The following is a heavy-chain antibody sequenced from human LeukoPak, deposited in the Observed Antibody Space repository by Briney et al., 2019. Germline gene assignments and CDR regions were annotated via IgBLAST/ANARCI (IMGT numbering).Heavy chain of an antibody. CDR1: GGSFSGYY. CDR3: ARGGGSSGYYTDY. V-gene: IGHV4-34*01. Sequence: SETLSLTCAVYGGSFSGYYWSWIRQPPGKGLEWIGEINRSGSTNYNPSLKSRVTISVDTSKNQFSLKLSSVTAADTAVYYCARGGGSSGYYTDYWGQGTLVTVSS. D-gene: IGHD3-22*01. J-gene: IGHJ4*02. CDR2: INRSGST.